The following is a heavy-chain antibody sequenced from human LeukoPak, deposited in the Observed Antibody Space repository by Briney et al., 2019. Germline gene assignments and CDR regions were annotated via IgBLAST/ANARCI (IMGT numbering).Heavy chain of an antibody. D-gene: IGHD6-19*01. V-gene: IGHV3-23*01. J-gene: IGHJ6*03. CDR1: GFTFSSYA. CDR3: AKDHEKAVAGPMDV. CDR2: ISGSGGST. Sequence: GGSLRLSCAASGFTFSSYAMSWVRQAPGKGLEWVSAISGSGGSTYYADSVKGRFTISRDNSKNTLYLQMNSLRAEDTAVYYCAKDHEKAVAGPMDVWGKGTTVTISS.